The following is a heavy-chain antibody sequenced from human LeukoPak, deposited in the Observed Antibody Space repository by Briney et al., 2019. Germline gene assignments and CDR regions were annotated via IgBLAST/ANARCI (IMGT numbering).Heavy chain of an antibody. V-gene: IGHV3-23*01. D-gene: IGHD6-6*01. CDR2: ITGSGDST. Sequence: GGSLRLSCAASGFTFSSYAMSWVRQAPGKGPEWVSTITGSGDSTYYADSVKGRFTISRDNSKNTLYLQMNSLRAEDTAVYYCAKGASSSRQYYMDVWGKGTTVTVSS. CDR1: GFTFSSYA. CDR3: AKGASSSRQYYMDV. J-gene: IGHJ6*03.